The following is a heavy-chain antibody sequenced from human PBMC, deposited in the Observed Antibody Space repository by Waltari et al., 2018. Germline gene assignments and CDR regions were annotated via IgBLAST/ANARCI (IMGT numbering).Heavy chain of an antibody. Sequence: EVQLVASGGGVVRPGGSLRRSCAASGFTFDDYGMSWVRQAPGKGLEWVSGINWNGGSTGYADSVKGRFTISRDNAKNSLYLQMNSLRAEDTALYYCARGGYGGNSDAFDIWGQGTMVTVSS. CDR3: ARGGYGGNSDAFDI. D-gene: IGHD5-12*01. V-gene: IGHV3-20*04. CDR2: INWNGGST. CDR1: GFTFDDYG. J-gene: IGHJ3*02.